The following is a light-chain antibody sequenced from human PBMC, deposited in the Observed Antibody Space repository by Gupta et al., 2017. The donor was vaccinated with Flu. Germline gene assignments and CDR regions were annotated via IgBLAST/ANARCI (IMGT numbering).Light chain of an antibody. J-gene: IGLJ2*01. Sequence: QSGLTPPASVSGSPGQSVTLSCIGINRDIGIFYSVSWYQPQPGKAPKLFIYGVTSRPLGISNRFAASEAGNTASLTIFGLEAEDDADYYYSESERSNTVLFGGGTRLTGL. CDR1: NRDIGIFYS. CDR3: SESERSNTVL. CDR2: GVT. V-gene: IGLV2-14*01.